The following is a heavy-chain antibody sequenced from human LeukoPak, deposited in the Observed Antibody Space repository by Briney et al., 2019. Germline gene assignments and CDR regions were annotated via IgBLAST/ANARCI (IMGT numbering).Heavy chain of an antibody. J-gene: IGHJ1*01. CDR2: IYYSGST. D-gene: IGHD6-13*01. CDR1: GGSFSGYY. V-gene: IGHV4-34*01. CDR3: ARVFYSSLGELQH. Sequence: SETLSLTCAVYGGSFSGYYWSWIRQPPGKGLEWIGSIYYSGSTYYNPSLKSRVTISVDTSKNQFSLKLSSVTAADTAVYYCARVFYSSLGELQHWGQGTLVTVSS.